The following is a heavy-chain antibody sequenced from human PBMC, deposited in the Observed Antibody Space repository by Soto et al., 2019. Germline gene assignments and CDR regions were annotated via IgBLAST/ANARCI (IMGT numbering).Heavy chain of an antibody. V-gene: IGHV3-33*01. Sequence: SLGLSCAASGFTFSSYGMHWVRQAPGKGLEWVAVIWYDESNKYYADSVKGRFTISRDNSKNTLYLQMNSLRAEDTAVYYCAGESNWAFDYWGQGTLVTAPQ. CDR2: IWYDESNK. J-gene: IGHJ4*02. CDR3: AGESNWAFDY. D-gene: IGHD7-27*01. CDR1: GFTFSSYG.